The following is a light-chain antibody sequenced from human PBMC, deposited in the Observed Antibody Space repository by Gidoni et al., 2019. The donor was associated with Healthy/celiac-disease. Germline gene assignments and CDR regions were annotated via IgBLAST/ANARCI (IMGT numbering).Light chain of an antibody. CDR2: AAS. CDR3: QQSYSTPLT. CDR1: QSISSY. J-gene: IGKJ3*01. V-gene: IGKV1-39*01. Sequence: DIQMTQSPSSLSASVGDRVTTTCRASQSISSYLNWYQQKPGKAPKLLIYAASSLQSGVPSRFSGSGSGTDFTLTISSLQPEDFATYYCQQSYSTPLTFXXXTKXDIK.